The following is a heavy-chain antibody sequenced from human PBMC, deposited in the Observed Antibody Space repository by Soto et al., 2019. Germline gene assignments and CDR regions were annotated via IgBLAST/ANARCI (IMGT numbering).Heavy chain of an antibody. CDR3: ARDRATYYDILTGYHAGMDV. CDR1: GYTFTGYY. J-gene: IGHJ6*02. V-gene: IGHV1-2*04. CDR2: INPNSGGT. D-gene: IGHD3-9*01. Sequence: ASVKVSCKVSGYTFTGYYMHWVRQAPGQGLEWMGWINPNSGGTNYAQKFQGWVTMTRDTSISTAYMELSRLRSDDTAVYYCARDRATYYDILTGYHAGMDVWG.